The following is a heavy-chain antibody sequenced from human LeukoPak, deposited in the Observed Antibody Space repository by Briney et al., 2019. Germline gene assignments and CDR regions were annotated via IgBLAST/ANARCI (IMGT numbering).Heavy chain of an antibody. V-gene: IGHV3-21*04. CDR1: GITFSSYT. J-gene: IGHJ4*02. CDR3: AKDLSPLGSGDY. CDR2: ISSSGSYI. Sequence: GGSLRLSCAASGITFSSYTMNWVRQAPGKGLEWVSSISSSGSYIYYSDSVKGRFTISRDNAKNSLYLQMNSLRAEDTAVYYCAKDLSPLGSGDYWGQGTLVTVSS. D-gene: IGHD3-10*01.